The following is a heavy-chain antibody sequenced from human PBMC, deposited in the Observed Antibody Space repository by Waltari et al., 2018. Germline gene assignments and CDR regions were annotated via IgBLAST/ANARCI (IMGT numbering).Heavy chain of an antibody. Sequence: QVQLVQSGAEVRKPGASVKVSCKGSGYTFTSYDINWVRQATGQGLEWMGWLDPHSGNTGYAHKVQGRVTIARNASISTAYLELSSLRSEDTAVYYCARARGYFDSFDAFDIWGQGTMVTVSS. CDR1: GYTFTSYD. J-gene: IGHJ3*02. D-gene: IGHD3-9*01. CDR3: ARARGYFDSFDAFDI. CDR2: LDPHSGNT. V-gene: IGHV1-8*01.